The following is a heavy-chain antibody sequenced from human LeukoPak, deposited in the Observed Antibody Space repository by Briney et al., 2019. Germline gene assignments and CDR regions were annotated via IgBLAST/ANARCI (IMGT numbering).Heavy chain of an antibody. CDR3: ARGRAAAGIRIRPPYYYYGMDV. Sequence: KPSETLSLTCTVSGGSVSSGSYYWSWIRQPPGKGLEWIGYIYYSGSTNYNPSLKSRVTISVDTSKNQFSLKLSSVTAADTAVYYCARGRAAAGIRIRPPYYYYGMDVWGQGTTVTVSS. J-gene: IGHJ6*02. CDR1: GGSVSSGSYY. CDR2: IYYSGST. D-gene: IGHD6-13*01. V-gene: IGHV4-61*01.